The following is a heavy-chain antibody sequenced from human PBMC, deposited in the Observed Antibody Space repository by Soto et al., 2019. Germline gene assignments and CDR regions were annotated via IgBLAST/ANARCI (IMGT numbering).Heavy chain of an antibody. D-gene: IGHD2-15*01. CDR2: IYWDDDK. CDR3: ARLVVAGITYYFAS. V-gene: IGHV2-5*02. CDR1: GFSLSSSGEG. Sequence: QITLKESGPTLVKPTQTLTLTCTFSGFSLSSSGEGVGWIRQPPGKALEWLTFIYWDDDKRYSPSLKSRLTITQDTSKNQVVLTLTTMHPVDTATYYCARLVVAGITYYFASWCQGTLLTVSS. J-gene: IGHJ4*02.